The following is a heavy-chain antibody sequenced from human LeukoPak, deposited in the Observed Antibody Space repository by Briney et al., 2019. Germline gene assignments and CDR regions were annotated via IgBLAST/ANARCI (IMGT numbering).Heavy chain of an antibody. Sequence: GGSLRLSCAASGFSFSKYWMHWVRQTPGEGLVWVARIKEDGTYTSYADSVKGRFSISRDNARNTVFLQMDSLRAEDTAVYYCARDFDMGITPGDDFDFWGQGTLVTVSS. CDR2: IKEDGTYT. D-gene: IGHD3-9*01. J-gene: IGHJ4*02. CDR1: GFSFSKYW. CDR3: ARDFDMGITPGDDFDF. V-gene: IGHV3-74*01.